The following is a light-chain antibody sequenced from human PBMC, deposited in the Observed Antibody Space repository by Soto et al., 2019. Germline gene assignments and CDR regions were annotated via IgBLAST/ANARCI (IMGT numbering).Light chain of an antibody. J-gene: IGKJ3*01. CDR2: AS. CDR3: QHYGTSAL. V-gene: IGKV3-20*01. Sequence: EIVLTQSPGTLSLSPGERATLSCRASQSVSDSYLAWYQQKPGQAPRLLIYASSRATGIPDRFSGSGSWTAFTLTISRLEPEDFEVYYCQHYGTSALFGPGTKVDIK. CDR1: QSVSDSY.